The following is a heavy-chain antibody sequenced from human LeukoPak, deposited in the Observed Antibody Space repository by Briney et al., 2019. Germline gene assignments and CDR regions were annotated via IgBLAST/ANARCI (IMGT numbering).Heavy chain of an antibody. V-gene: IGHV3-33*01. CDR1: GFTFRSYG. CDR3: ARPDYGGNSGEYYYYGMDV. J-gene: IGHJ6*02. CDR2: IWSDGSQQ. D-gene: IGHD4-23*01. Sequence: GMSLRLSCAASGFTFRSYGMHWVRQAQGKGLEWVAVIWSDGSQQHYADSVKGRFTISRDNSKNTLYLQMNSLRAEDTAVYYCARPDYGGNSGEYYYYGMDVWGQGTTVTVSS.